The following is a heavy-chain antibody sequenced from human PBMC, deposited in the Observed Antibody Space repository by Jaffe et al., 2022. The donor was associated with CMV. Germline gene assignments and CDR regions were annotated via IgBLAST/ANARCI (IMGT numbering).Heavy chain of an antibody. V-gene: IGHV3-23*01. D-gene: IGHD3-10*01. CDR2: ISGSGGST. CDR3: AKNPDYDGITCFDP. CDR1: GFTFSSYA. J-gene: IGHJ5*02. Sequence: EVQLLESGGGLVQPGGSLRLSCAASGFTFSSYAMSWVRQAPGKGLEWVSSISGSGGSTYYADSVKGRFTISRDNSKNTLYLQMNSLRVEDTAVYYCAKNPDYDGITCFDPWGQGTLVTVSS.